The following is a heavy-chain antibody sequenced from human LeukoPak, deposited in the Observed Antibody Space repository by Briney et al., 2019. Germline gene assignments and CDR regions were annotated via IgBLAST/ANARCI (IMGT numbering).Heavy chain of an antibody. Sequence: SETLSLTCIVSGGSISGYYWNWIRQPAGKGLEWIGRIYTNVITNYNPSLKSRVTMSVDTSKNQFSLKLSSVTAADTAVYYCARGRSLYFDYWGQGTLVTVCS. V-gene: IGHV4-4*07. CDR2: IYTNVIT. J-gene: IGHJ4*02. CDR1: GGSISGYY. CDR3: ARGRSLYFDY.